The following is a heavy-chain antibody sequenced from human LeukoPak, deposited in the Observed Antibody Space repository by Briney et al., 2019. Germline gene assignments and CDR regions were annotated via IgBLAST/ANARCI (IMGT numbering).Heavy chain of an antibody. CDR1: GDSVSSNIAN. CDR2: TYYRSKWYN. CDR3: ARSAWGLGTEY. J-gene: IGHJ4*02. Sequence: SQTLSLTCAISGDSVSSNIANWNWIRQSPSRGLEWLGRTYYRSKWYNEYATSVRSRIIISPETSKNQFSLQLNSVIPEDTAVYYCARSAWGLGTEYWGQGTLVTVSS. D-gene: IGHD7-27*01. V-gene: IGHV6-1*01.